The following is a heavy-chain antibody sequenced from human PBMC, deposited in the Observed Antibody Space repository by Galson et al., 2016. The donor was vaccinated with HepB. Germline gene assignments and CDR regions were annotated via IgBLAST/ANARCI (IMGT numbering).Heavy chain of an antibody. V-gene: IGHV3-7*03. J-gene: IGHJ4*02. CDR2: IKQDGSEK. CDR1: GFTFNSYW. D-gene: IGHD3-22*01. Sequence: SLRLSCAASGFTFNSYWMTWVRQAPGKGLEWVANIKQDGSEKYYVDSVKGRFTISRDNAKNSLYHQMNSLRAEDTAVYYCARAQYYYDSSGYDYWGQGALVTVSS. CDR3: ARAQYYYDSSGYDY.